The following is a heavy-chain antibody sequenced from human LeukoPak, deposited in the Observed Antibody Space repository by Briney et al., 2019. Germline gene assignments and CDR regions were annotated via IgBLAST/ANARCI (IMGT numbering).Heavy chain of an antibody. J-gene: IGHJ4*02. Sequence: GASVKVSCKASGYTFTSYGISWVRQAPGQGLEWMGWISAYNGNTNYAQKLQGRVTITADKSTSTAYMELSSLRSEDTAVYYCARRMEGSGSSYFDYWGQGTLVTVSS. CDR2: ISAYNGNT. CDR3: ARRMEGSGSSYFDY. CDR1: GYTFTSYG. D-gene: IGHD3-10*01. V-gene: IGHV1-18*01.